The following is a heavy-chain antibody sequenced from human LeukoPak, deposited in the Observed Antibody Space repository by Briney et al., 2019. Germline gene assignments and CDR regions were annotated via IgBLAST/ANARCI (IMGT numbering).Heavy chain of an antibody. CDR1: GITLSSYA. CDR2: INGSGVIT. CDR3: AKDEATSGGGLAS. D-gene: IGHD3-16*01. J-gene: IGHJ5*01. Sequence: PGGSLRLSCAASGITLSSYAMSWVRQAPGKGLEWVSAINGSGVITYYTDSVKGRFTISRDNSKNTVYLQMNSLRAEDTAIYYCAKDEATSGGGLASWGQGTLVIVSS. V-gene: IGHV3-23*01.